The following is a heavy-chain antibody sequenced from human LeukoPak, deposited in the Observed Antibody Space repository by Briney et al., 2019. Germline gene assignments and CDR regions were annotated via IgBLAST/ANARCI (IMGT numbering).Heavy chain of an antibody. V-gene: IGHV3-23*01. Sequence: GGSLRLSCADSGFSFSSFAMTWVRHSPGKGLEWVSSINGRGDGPFYADSVKGRFTISRDNSKNTVDLQLNSLRDGDTALYYGAKDSPLSQGLHPYYFDYWGLGSLVTVSS. CDR2: INGRGDGP. D-gene: IGHD3-16*02. CDR3: AKDSPLSQGLHPYYFDY. J-gene: IGHJ4*02. CDR1: GFSFSSFA.